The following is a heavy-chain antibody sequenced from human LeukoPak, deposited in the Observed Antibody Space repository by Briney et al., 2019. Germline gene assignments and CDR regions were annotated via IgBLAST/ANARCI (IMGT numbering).Heavy chain of an antibody. CDR1: GFTFSSYW. J-gene: IGHJ3*02. V-gene: IGHV3-7*01. CDR3: ARDRPSSGRYDDAFDI. CDR2: IKQDGSEK. D-gene: IGHD6-19*01. Sequence: GGSLRLSCAASGFTFSSYWMSWVRQAPGKGLEWVANIKQDGSEKYYVDSVKGRFTISRDNAKNSLYLQMNSLRAEDTAVYYCARDRPSSGRYDDAFDIWGQGTMVTVSS.